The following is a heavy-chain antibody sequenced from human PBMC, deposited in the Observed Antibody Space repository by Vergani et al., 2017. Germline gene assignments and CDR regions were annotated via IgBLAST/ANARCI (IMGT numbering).Heavy chain of an antibody. CDR2: ISAYNGNT. J-gene: IGHJ5*02. CDR3: ARDTAGCSSTSCYDNWFDP. V-gene: IGHV1-18*01. D-gene: IGHD2-2*01. Sequence: QVQLVQSGAEVTKPGASVKVSCKASGSTFTSYGISWVRQAPGQGLEWMGWISAYNGNTNYAQKLQGRVTMTTDTSTSTAYMELRSLRSDDTAVYYCARDTAGCSSTSCYDNWFDPWGQGTLVTVSS. CDR1: GSTFTSYG.